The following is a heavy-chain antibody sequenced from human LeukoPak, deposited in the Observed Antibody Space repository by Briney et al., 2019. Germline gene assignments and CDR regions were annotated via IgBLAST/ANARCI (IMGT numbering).Heavy chain of an antibody. CDR3: ARGLTIFGVVSMDGY. D-gene: IGHD3-3*01. J-gene: IGHJ4*02. V-gene: IGHV1-8*03. Sequence: ASVKVSCKASGYTFTSYDINWVRQATGQGLEWMGWMNPNSGNTGYAQKFQGRVTITRNTSISTAYMELSSLRSEDTAVYYCARGLTIFGVVSMDGYWGQGTLVTVFS. CDR2: MNPNSGNT. CDR1: GYTFTSYD.